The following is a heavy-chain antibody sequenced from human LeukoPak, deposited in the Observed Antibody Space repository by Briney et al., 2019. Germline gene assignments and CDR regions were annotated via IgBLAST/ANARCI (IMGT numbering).Heavy chain of an antibody. CDR1: GVTFSRYA. J-gene: IGHJ6*03. V-gene: IGHV3-30*04. CDR2: ISYDGSNK. CDR3: ARDPGPYGDYMDV. Sequence: GGSLRLSCAASGVTFSRYAMHWVRQAPGKGLEWVAVISYDGSNKYYAASVKGRFTISRDNSKNTLYLQMNSLRPEDTAVYYCARDPGPYGDYMDVWGKGTTVTVSS. D-gene: IGHD1-1*01.